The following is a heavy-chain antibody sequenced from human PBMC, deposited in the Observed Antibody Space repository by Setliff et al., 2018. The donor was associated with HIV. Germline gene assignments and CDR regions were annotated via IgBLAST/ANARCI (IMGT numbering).Heavy chain of an antibody. CDR2: IYYDGSA. CDR1: GGSIRTGAYY. V-gene: IGHV4-39*02. J-gene: IGHJ4*02. Sequence: SETLSLTCTVSGGSIRTGAYYWGWIRQPPGKGLEWIGSIYYDGSACYNPSLKSRVTISIDTSNNQISLRLSSVTAADTAMYYCVRDDYGYNGKGFDYWGPGTLVTVSS. D-gene: IGHD4-17*01. CDR3: VRDDYGYNGKGFDY.